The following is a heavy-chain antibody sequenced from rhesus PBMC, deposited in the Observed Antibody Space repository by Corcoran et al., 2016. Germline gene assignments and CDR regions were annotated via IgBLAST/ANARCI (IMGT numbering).Heavy chain of an antibody. D-gene: IGHD7-45*01. V-gene: IGHV4-169*01. CDR3: ARANFAAFDF. CDR1: GGSISSSY. Sequence: QLQLQESGPGLVKPSETLSVTCAVSGGSISSSYWSWIRRAPGKGLGWIGYIYGSGSSNNYNPSLKVRVTRYVDTSKNQLSLKRSTVTTAATAVDYCARANFAAFDFWGQGLRVTVSS. J-gene: IGHJ3*01. CDR2: IYGSGSSN.